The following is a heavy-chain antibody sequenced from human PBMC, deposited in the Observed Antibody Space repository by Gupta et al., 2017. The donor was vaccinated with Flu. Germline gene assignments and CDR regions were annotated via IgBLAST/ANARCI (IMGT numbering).Heavy chain of an antibody. V-gene: IGHV5-51*01. CDR3: ARHQVAAAGTSNFDY. J-gene: IGHJ4*02. D-gene: IGHD6-13*01. Sequence: EVQLVQSGAEVKKPGESLKISCKGSGYSFTSYWIGWVRQMPGKGLEWMGIIYPGDSDTRYSPSFQGQVTISADKSIGTAYLQWSSLKASDTAMYYCARHQVAAAGTSNFDYWGQGTLVTVSS. CDR2: IYPGDSDT. CDR1: GYSFTSYW.